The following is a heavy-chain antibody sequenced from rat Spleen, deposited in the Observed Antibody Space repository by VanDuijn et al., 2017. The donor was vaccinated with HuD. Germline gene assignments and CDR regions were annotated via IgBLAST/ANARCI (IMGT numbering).Heavy chain of an antibody. J-gene: IGHJ2*01. CDR3: TRDLLITTVVTSPYFDY. CDR2: ITYDGSST. Sequence: EVQLVESGGGLVQPGRSLKLSCAASGFTFNNYGMAWVRQAPTKGLEWVATITYDGSSTYYRDSVKGRFTISRDNAKSTLYLQMNSLRSEDTATYYCTRDLLITTVVTSPYFDYWGQGVMVTVSS. CDR1: GFTFNNYG. D-gene: IGHD1-1*01. V-gene: IGHV5-29*01.